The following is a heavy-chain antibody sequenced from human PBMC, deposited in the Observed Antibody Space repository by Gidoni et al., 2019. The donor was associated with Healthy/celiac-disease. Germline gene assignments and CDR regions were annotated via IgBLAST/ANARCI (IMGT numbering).Heavy chain of an antibody. CDR1: GFPFDDYA. CDR3: AKGDILTGYTLDY. J-gene: IGHJ4*02. Sequence: EVQLVESGGGVVQPGGSLRLSCAASGFPFDDYAMHWVRQAPGKGLEWVSLISGDGGSTYYADSVKGRVTISRDNSKNSLYLQMNSLRTEDTALYYCAKGDILTGYTLDYWGQGTLVTVSS. D-gene: IGHD3-9*01. CDR2: ISGDGGST. V-gene: IGHV3-43*02.